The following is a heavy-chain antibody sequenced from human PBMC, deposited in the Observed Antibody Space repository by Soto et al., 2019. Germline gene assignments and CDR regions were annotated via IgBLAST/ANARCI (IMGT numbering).Heavy chain of an antibody. J-gene: IGHJ4*02. Sequence: SGPTLVNPTQTLTLTCTFSGFSLSTSGMCVSWIRQPPGKALEWLARIDWDDDKYYSTSLKTRLTISKDTSKNQVVLTMTNMDPVDTATYYCAIQERLVDYDFWSGYYEWGQGTLVTVSS. D-gene: IGHD3-3*01. CDR3: AIQERLVDYDFWSGYYE. V-gene: IGHV2-70*11. CDR1: GFSLSTSGMC. CDR2: IDWDDDK.